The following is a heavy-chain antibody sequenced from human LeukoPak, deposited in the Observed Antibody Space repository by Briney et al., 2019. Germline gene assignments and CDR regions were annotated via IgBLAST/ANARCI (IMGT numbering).Heavy chain of an antibody. CDR1: GGTFSSYA. Sequence: GASVKVSCKASGGTFSSYAISWVRQAPGQGREWMGGIIPMFGTAKYAQKFQGRVTITADKSTSTAYMELSSLRSEDTAVYYCARDRSSGSSVDYWGQGTLVTVSS. D-gene: IGHD3-10*01. CDR3: ARDRSSGSSVDY. CDR2: IIPMFGTA. J-gene: IGHJ4*02. V-gene: IGHV1-69*06.